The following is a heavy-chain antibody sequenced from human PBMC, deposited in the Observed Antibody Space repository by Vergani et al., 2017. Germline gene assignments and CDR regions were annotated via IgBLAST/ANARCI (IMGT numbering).Heavy chain of an antibody. V-gene: IGHV4-39*01. Sequence: QLQLQESGPGLVKPSATLSLTCSVSGASIRSSNYYWGWIRQPPGKGLEWIASIYYSGSTYYNPSLKSRVTISVDTSKNQFSLKLISVTAADTAVYFCARHSTVEWLVKLGWIVPWGQGSLVTVSS. CDR3: ARHSTVEWLVKLGWIVP. CDR2: IYYSGST. D-gene: IGHD6-19*01. CDR1: GASIRSSNYY. J-gene: IGHJ5*02.